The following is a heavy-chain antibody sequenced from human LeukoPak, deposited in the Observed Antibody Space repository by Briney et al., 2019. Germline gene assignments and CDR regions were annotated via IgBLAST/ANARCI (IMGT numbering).Heavy chain of an antibody. J-gene: IGHJ4*02. CDR2: IIPILGIA. V-gene: IGHV1-69*04. D-gene: IGHD1-14*01. CDR1: GYTFTSYG. Sequence: GASVKVSCKASGYTFTSYGISWVRQAPGQGLEWMGRIIPILGIANYAQKFQGRVTITADKSTSTAYMELSSLRSEDTAVYYCARFLGITVGHDYWGQGTLVTVSS. CDR3: ARFLGITVGHDY.